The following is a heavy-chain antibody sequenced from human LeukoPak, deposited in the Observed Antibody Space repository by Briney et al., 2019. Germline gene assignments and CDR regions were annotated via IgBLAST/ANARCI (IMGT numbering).Heavy chain of an antibody. V-gene: IGHV4-34*01. CDR1: GGSFSGYY. CDR2: INHSGST. D-gene: IGHD2-15*01. J-gene: IGHJ4*02. Sequence: SETLSLTCAVYGGSFSGYYWSWIRQPPGKGLEWIGEINHSGSTNYNPSLKSRVTISVDTSKNQFSLKLSSVTAADTAVYYCARGLYCSGGSCYFGYCGQGTLVTVSS. CDR3: ARGLYCSGGSCYFGY.